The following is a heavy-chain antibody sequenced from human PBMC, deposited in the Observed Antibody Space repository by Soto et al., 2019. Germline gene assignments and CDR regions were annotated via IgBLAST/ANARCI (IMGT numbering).Heavy chain of an antibody. D-gene: IGHD3-22*01. V-gene: IGHV1-18*01. Sequence: SVKVSCKASGYTLTSYGISWVRQAPGQGLEWMGWISAYNGNTNYAQKLQGRVTMTTDTSTSTAYMELRSLRSDDTAVYYCARLGYYDSSGYSYNWFDPWGQGTLVTVSS. CDR2: ISAYNGNT. J-gene: IGHJ5*02. CDR1: GYTLTSYG. CDR3: ARLGYYDSSGYSYNWFDP.